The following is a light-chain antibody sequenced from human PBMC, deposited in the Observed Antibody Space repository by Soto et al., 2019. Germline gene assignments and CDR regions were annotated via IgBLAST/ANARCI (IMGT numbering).Light chain of an antibody. V-gene: IGKV2-30*01. CDR1: QSLVYSNGNIY. J-gene: IGKJ1*01. CDR2: EVS. Sequence: DVVMTQSPLSLPVTLGQPASISCRSSQSLVYSNGNIYLTWFQQRPGQSPRRLIYEVSKRDSGVPDRFSGRGSGSDFTLKISRVEAEDVGVYDCIQCTYWPATFGQGTKVEIK. CDR3: IQCTYWPAT.